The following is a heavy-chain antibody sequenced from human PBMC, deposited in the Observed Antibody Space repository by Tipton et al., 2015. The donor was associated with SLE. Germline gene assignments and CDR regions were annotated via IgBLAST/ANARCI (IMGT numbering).Heavy chain of an antibody. CDR3: AAGIAARRGYYYYYYMDV. Sequence: TLSLTCTVSGGSISSSSYYWGWIRQPPGKGLEWIGSIYYSGSTYYNPSLKSRVTISVDTSKNQFSLKLSSVTAADTAVYYCAAGIAARRGYYYYYYMDVWGKGTTVTVSS. CDR1: GGSISSSSYY. V-gene: IGHV4-39*07. D-gene: IGHD6-6*01. CDR2: IYYSGST. J-gene: IGHJ6*03.